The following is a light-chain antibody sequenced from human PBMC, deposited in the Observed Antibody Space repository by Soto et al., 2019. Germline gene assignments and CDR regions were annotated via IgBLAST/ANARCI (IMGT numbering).Light chain of an antibody. J-gene: IGLJ1*01. CDR3: SSYTSSSSLGV. V-gene: IGLV2-14*03. CDR2: EVS. CDR1: SSDVGGYNY. Sequence: SALTXPASVSGSPGQWITISCIGTSSDVGGYNYVSWYQQHPGKAPKLMIYEVSNRPSGVSNRFSGSKSGNTASLTISGLQAEDEAEYYCSSYTSSSSLGVFGAGTKVPVL.